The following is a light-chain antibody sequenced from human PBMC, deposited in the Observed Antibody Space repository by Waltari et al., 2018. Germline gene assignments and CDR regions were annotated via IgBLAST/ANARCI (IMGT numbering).Light chain of an antibody. CDR2: DAS. CDR3: QQRSNWPPIT. V-gene: IGKV3-11*01. CDR1: RSVSSY. Sequence: EVVLTQSPATLSLSPGERATLSCRASRSVSSYLAWYQQKPGQAPRILIYDASNRATGIPARFSGSGSGTDFTLTISTLEPEDFAVYYCQQRSNWPPITFGQGTRLEIK. J-gene: IGKJ5*01.